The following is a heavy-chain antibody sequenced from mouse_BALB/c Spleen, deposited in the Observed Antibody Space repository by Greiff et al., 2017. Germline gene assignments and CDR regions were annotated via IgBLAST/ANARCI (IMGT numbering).Heavy chain of an antibody. Sequence: EVKLMESGPGLVKPSQSLSLTCTVTGYSITSDYAWYWIRQSPGNKLEWMGYISYSGSTSYNPSLKSRISITRDTSKNQFFLQLNSVTTEDTATYYCASPYAMDYWGQGTSVTVSS. J-gene: IGHJ4*01. CDR3: ASPYAMDY. CDR2: ISYSGST. CDR1: GYSITSDYA. V-gene: IGHV3-2*02.